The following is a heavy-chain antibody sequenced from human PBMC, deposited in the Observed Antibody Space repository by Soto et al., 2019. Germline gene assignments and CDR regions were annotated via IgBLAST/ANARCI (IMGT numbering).Heavy chain of an antibody. D-gene: IGHD6-6*01. CDR2: IYSGGST. V-gene: IGHV3-53*01. J-gene: IGHJ4*02. CDR1: GFTVSSNY. CDR3: ASGGSSLNFDS. Sequence: GGSLRLSCAASGFTVSSNYMSWVRQAPGKGLEWVSVIYSGGSTYYADSVKGRFTISRDNAKNTLYLQMNSLRAEDTAVYYCASGGSSLNFDSWGQGTLVTVSS.